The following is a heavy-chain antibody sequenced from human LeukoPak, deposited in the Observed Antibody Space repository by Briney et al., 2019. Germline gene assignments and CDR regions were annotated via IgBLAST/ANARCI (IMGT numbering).Heavy chain of an antibody. CDR2: ISGSGGST. Sequence: PGGSLRLSCAASGFTSSNYAMSWVRQAPGKGLEWVSAISGSGGSTYYADSVKGRFTISRDNSKNTLYLQMNSLRAEDTAVYYCAKDMGGPGEWELPDFDYWGQGTLVTVSS. CDR1: GFTSSNYA. J-gene: IGHJ4*02. CDR3: AKDMGGPGEWELPDFDY. D-gene: IGHD1-26*01. V-gene: IGHV3-23*01.